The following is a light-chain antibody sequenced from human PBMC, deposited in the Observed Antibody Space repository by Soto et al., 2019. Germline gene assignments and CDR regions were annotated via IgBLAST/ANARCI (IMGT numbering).Light chain of an antibody. J-gene: IGLJ2*01. CDR2: ENY. CDR3: GAWDGSLTGGV. CDR1: SSNIGSNY. V-gene: IGLV1-51*02. Sequence: SVLTQPPSVSAAPGQKVTISCSGSSSNIGSNYVSWYQQLPGTAPKLLIYENYERPSGIPDRFSGSKSGTSATLGITGLQTGDEADYYCGAWDGSLTGGVFGGGTQLTVL.